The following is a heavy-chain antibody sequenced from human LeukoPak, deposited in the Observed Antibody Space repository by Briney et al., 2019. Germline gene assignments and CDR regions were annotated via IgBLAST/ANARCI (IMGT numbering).Heavy chain of an antibody. D-gene: IGHD1-26*01. J-gene: IGHJ4*02. CDR3: AKYRREGDYYFDY. Sequence: PGGSLRLSCAASGFTFSSYAMSWVRQAPGMGLEWVSSMTGSGGTAFYADSVKGRFTISRDNSKNTLYLQMNSLRAEDTAVYYCAKYRREGDYYFDYWGQGTLVTVSS. CDR2: MTGSGGTA. V-gene: IGHV3-23*01. CDR1: GFTFSSYA.